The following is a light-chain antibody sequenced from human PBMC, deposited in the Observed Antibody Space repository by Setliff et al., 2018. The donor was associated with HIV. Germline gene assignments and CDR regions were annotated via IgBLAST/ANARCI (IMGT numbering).Light chain of an antibody. CDR1: ASNIGANT. CDR2: IND. Sequence: QRVTISCSGSASNIGANTVTWYQQFPGTAPQLLIYINDHRPSGVPHRFSASKSGTTASLAISGLQSEDEADYYCSTWDDNLNAKVFGSGTKVTVL. V-gene: IGLV1-44*01. CDR3: STWDDNLNAKV. J-gene: IGLJ1*01.